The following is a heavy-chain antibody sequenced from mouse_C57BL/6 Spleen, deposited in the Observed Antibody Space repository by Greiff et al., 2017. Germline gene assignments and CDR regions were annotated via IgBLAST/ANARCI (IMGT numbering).Heavy chain of an antibody. CDR2: ISSGSSTI. J-gene: IGHJ1*03. V-gene: IGHV5-17*01. D-gene: IGHD1-1*01. CDR3: ARATTRSYWYFDV. CDR1: GFTFSDYG. Sequence: EVKVVESGGGLVKPGGSLKLSCAASGFTFSDYGMHWVRQAPEKGLEWVAYISSGSSTIYYADTVKGRFTISRDNAKNTLFLQMTSLRSEDTAMYYCARATTRSYWYFDVWGTGTTVTVSS.